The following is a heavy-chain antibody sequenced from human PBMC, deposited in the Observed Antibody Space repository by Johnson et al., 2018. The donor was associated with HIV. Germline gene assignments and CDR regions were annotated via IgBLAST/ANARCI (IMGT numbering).Heavy chain of an antibody. D-gene: IGHD2-15*01. CDR1: GFTFSRYA. J-gene: IGHJ3*02. V-gene: IGHV3-30-3*01. CDR2: ISYHGTNK. Sequence: QVQLVESGGGVVQPGRSLRLSCAASGFTFSRYAMHWVRQAPVKGLEWVAVISYHGTNKYYADSVKGRFTISRDKSKNTLYLQLNSLRAEDTAVYHCARERYGSQAIDAFDIWGQGTMVTVSS. CDR3: ARERYGSQAIDAFDI.